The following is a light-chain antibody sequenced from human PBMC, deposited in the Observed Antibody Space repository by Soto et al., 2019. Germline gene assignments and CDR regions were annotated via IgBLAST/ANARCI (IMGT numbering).Light chain of an antibody. CDR3: TSYATGDTFP. CDR2: EVD. Sequence: QSALTQPPSASGSPGQSVTISCTGTSRDVGGYKWVSWYQHHPGKVPKLLIYEVDKRPSGVPDRFSGSKSGNTASLTVFGLQAEDEVDYYCTSYATGDTFPFGGGTKLTVL. CDR1: SRDVGGYKW. J-gene: IGLJ2*01. V-gene: IGLV2-8*01.